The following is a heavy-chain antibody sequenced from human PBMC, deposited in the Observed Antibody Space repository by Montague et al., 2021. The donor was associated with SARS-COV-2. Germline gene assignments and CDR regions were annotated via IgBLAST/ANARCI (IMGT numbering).Heavy chain of an antibody. CDR2: IYYSGST. CDR3: ARHVGGGEYYDSSGYYGGDAFDI. V-gene: IGHV4-39*01. CDR1: GGSISSSNYY. J-gene: IGHJ3*02. Sequence: SETLSLTCTVSGGSISSSNYYWGWIRQPPGKGLEWIGSIYYSGSTYYXXXLKSRVTISVDTSKNQFSLKLSSVTAADTAVYYRARHVGGGEYYDSSGYYGGDAFDIWGQGTMVTVSS. D-gene: IGHD3-22*01.